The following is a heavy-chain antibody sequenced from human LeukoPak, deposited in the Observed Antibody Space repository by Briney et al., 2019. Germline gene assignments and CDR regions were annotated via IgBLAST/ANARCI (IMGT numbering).Heavy chain of an antibody. CDR1: GGSVSSGSYY. CDR2: IYYSGST. Sequence: SETLSLTCTVSGGSVSSGSYYWSWIRQPPGKGLEWIGYIYYSGSTNYNPPLKSRVTISVDTSKNQFSLKLSSVTAADTAVYYCARGCGGDCYLPDYWGQGTLVTVSS. CDR3: ARGCGGDCYLPDY. J-gene: IGHJ4*02. V-gene: IGHV4-61*01. D-gene: IGHD2-21*02.